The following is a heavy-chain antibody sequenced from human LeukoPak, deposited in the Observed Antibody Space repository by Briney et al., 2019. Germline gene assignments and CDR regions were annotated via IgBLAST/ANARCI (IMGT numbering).Heavy chain of an antibody. CDR1: GYTFTGYY. V-gene: IGHV1-2*06. Sequence: ESSVKVSCKASGYTFTGYYMHWVRQAPGQGLEWMGRINPNSGGTNYAQKFQGRVTMTRDTSISTAYMELSRLRSDDTAVYYCARDRPKGVVVPAANDYWGQGTLVTVSS. CDR3: ARDRPKGVVVPAANDY. D-gene: IGHD2-2*01. CDR2: INPNSGGT. J-gene: IGHJ4*02.